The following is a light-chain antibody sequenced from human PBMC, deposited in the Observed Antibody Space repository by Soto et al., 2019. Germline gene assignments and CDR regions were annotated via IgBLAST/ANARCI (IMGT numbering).Light chain of an antibody. Sequence: EIVMTQSPATLSVSPGERATLSCRASQSVSSNLAWYQQKPGQAPRLLIYGASTRATSIPARFSGSGSGTEFTLTISSLQSEDFAVYYFKQYNNWPPYTVGQGTKLEIK. CDR1: QSVSSN. V-gene: IGKV3-15*01. J-gene: IGKJ2*01. CDR3: KQYNNWPPYT. CDR2: GAS.